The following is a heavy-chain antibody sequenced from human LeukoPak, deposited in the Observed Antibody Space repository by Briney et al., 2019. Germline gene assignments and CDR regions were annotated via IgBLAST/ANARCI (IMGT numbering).Heavy chain of an antibody. CDR1: GFTFSSYS. CDR2: ISSSSSYI. J-gene: IGHJ4*02. Sequence: PGGSLRLSCAASGFTFSSYSMNWVRQAPGKGLEWVSSISSSSSYIYYADSVKGRFTTSRDNAKNSLYLQMSSLRAEDTAVYYCAREGSSSWNARIDYWGQGTLVTVSS. CDR3: AREGSSSWNARIDY. V-gene: IGHV3-21*01. D-gene: IGHD6-13*01.